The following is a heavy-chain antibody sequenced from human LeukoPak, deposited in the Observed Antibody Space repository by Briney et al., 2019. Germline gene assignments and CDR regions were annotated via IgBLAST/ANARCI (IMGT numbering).Heavy chain of an antibody. CDR2: INSDGSST. V-gene: IGHV3-74*01. Sequence: PGGSLRPSCAASGFTFSSYWMHWVRHAPGKGLVWVSRINSDGSSTSYADSVKGRFTISRDNAKNTLYLQMNSLRAEDTAVHYCARVYGSGWTNPIDYWGQGTLVTVSS. J-gene: IGHJ4*02. CDR3: ARVYGSGWTNPIDY. CDR1: GFTFSSYW. D-gene: IGHD6-19*01.